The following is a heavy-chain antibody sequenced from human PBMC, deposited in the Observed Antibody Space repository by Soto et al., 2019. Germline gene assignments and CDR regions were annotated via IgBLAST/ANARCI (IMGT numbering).Heavy chain of an antibody. J-gene: IGHJ4*02. CDR3: ASGYDILTGWDY. CDR2: INHSGST. CDR1: GGSFSGYY. V-gene: IGHV4-34*01. D-gene: IGHD3-9*01. Sequence: PSETLSLTCAVYGGSFSGYYWNWIRQPPGKGLEWIGEINHSGSTNYDPSLKSRVTISVDTSKNQFSLKLSSVTAADTAVYYCASGYDILTGWDYWGQGTLVTVSS.